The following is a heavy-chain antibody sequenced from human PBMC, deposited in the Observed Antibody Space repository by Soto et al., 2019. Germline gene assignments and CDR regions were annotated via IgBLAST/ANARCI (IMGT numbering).Heavy chain of an antibody. Sequence: HPGGSLRLSCAASGFTFSSYAMSWVRQAPGKGLEWVSAISGSGGVTYYADSVKGRFTISRDNSKNTLYLQMNSLRAEDTAVYYCAKGSGITMVRGVIGPNWFDPWGQGTXVTVSS. CDR3: AKGSGITMVRGVIGPNWFDP. D-gene: IGHD3-10*01. CDR2: ISGSGGVT. CDR1: GFTFSSYA. V-gene: IGHV3-23*01. J-gene: IGHJ5*02.